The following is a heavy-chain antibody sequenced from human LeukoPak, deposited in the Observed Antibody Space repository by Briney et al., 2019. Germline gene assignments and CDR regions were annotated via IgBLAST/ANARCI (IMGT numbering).Heavy chain of an antibody. CDR2: MSGRGGST. J-gene: IGHJ6*02. CDR1: GFTFSSYA. Sequence: GGSLRLSCAASGFTFSSYAMSWVRQAPGKGLEWVSGMSGRGGSTYYADSVKGRFTISRDNSKNTLYLQMNSLRAEDTAVYYCAKGGFCTSTTCSYYYGMDVWGQGTTVTVSS. V-gene: IGHV3-23*01. CDR3: AKGGFCTSTTCSYYYGMDV. D-gene: IGHD2-2*01.